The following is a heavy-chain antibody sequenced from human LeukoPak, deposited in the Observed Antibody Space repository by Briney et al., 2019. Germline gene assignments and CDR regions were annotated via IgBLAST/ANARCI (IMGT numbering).Heavy chain of an antibody. CDR2: IYYSGST. V-gene: IGHV4-59*12. J-gene: IGHJ2*01. D-gene: IGHD6-19*01. CDR1: GGSISSYY. CDR3: ARVYSSGWYGYFDL. Sequence: SETLSLTCTVSGGSISSYYWSWIRQPPGKGLEWIGYIYYSGSTNYNPSLKSRVTISVDKSKNQFSLKLSSVTAADTAVYYCARVYSSGWYGYFDLWGRGTLVTVSS.